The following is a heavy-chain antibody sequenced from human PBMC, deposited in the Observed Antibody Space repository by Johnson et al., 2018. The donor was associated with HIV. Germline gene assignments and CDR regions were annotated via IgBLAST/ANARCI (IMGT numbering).Heavy chain of an antibody. CDR1: GFTFSDYY. CDR2: ISTSGSTI. V-gene: IGHV3-11*04. J-gene: IGHJ3*02. CDR3: ARGFVTIFGVDGFDI. D-gene: IGHD3-3*01. Sequence: QMLLVESGGGVVRPGGSLRLSCAASGFTFSDYYMSWIRQAPGKGLEWVSYISTSGSTIYSADSVQGRFTISRDNDKNSLYLQMNSLRAWDTAVYDCARGFVTIFGVDGFDIGGQGTMVTVSS.